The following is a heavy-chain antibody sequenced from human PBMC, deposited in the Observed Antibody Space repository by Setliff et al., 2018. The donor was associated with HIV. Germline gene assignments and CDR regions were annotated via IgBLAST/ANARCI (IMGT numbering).Heavy chain of an antibody. V-gene: IGHV1-46*01. CDR1: GYTFTSYY. CDR3: AREPLLGYFDWLFPD. D-gene: IGHD3-9*01. Sequence: ASVKVSCKASGYTFTSYYMHWVRQAPGQGLEWMGIINPSSGSTTYAQKFQGRVTMTRDTSTSTVYMELSSLRSEDTAVYYCAREPLLGYFDWLFPDWGQGTLVTVSS. J-gene: IGHJ4*02. CDR2: INPSSGST.